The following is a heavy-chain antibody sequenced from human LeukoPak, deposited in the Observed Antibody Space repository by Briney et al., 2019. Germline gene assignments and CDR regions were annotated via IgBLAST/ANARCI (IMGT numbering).Heavy chain of an antibody. D-gene: IGHD6-19*01. Sequence: PGDSLKISCKGSGYSFTSYWISWVRQMPGKGLEWMGRIDPSDSYTNYSTSFQGHVTISADKSISTAYLQWSSLKASDTAMYYCARQAVAGYYYYGMDVWGQGTTVTVSS. CDR2: IDPSDSYT. CDR1: GYSFTSYW. CDR3: ARQAVAGYYYYGMDV. J-gene: IGHJ6*02. V-gene: IGHV5-10-1*01.